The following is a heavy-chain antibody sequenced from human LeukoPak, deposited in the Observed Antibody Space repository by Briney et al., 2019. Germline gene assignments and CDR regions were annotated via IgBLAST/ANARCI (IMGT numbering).Heavy chain of an antibody. CDR2: IYYSGST. Sequence: PSETLSLTCTVSGGSINPYYWSWIRQPPGKGLEWIGYIYYSGSTNYNPSIRSRVTISVDTSKNQFSLKLSSVTAADTAVYYCARGRTGSYYYYGMDVWGQGTTVTVSS. CDR3: ARGRTGSYYYYGMDV. CDR1: GGSINPYY. J-gene: IGHJ6*02. V-gene: IGHV4-59*01. D-gene: IGHD3/OR15-3a*01.